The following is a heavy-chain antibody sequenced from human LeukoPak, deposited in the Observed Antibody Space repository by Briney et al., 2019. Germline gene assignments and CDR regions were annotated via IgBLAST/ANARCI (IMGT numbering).Heavy chain of an antibody. CDR1: GFTFDDYG. D-gene: IGHD6-25*01. Sequence: PGGSLRLSCAASGFTFDDYGMNWVRQAPGKGPEWVSGINWNGGSTGYGDSVKGQFTSSRDNAKNSLYLQMNSLRAEDTALYYCARASAAGYNSVEYWGQGTLVTVPS. CDR2: INWNGGST. J-gene: IGHJ4*02. CDR3: ARASAAGYNSVEY. V-gene: IGHV3-20*04.